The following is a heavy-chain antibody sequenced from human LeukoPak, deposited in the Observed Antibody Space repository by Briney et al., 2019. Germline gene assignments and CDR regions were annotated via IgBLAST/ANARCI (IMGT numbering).Heavy chain of an antibody. J-gene: IGHJ6*03. V-gene: IGHV1-18*01. CDR2: ITTYNGKT. CDR3: ARDSGLGDILTAYDYYSYYMDV. Sequence: GASVKVSCKASGYTFNTYGISWVRQAPGQGLEWMGRITTYNGKTNYAQKLQGRVTMTTDTSTGTAYMELRSLRSDDTAVYYCARDSGLGDILTAYDYYSYYMDVWGKGTTVTVSS. CDR1: GYTFNTYG. D-gene: IGHD3-9*01.